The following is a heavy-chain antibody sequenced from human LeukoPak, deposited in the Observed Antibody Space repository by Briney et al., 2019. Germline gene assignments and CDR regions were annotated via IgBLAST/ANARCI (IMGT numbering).Heavy chain of an antibody. Sequence: PGGSLRLSCAASGFTFSSYAMHWVRQAPGKGLEWVAVISYDGSNKYYADSVKGRFTISRDNSKNTLYLQMNSLRAEDTAVYYCARADSSSRLFWGQGAMVTVSS. CDR1: GFTFSSYA. D-gene: IGHD6-6*01. V-gene: IGHV3-30-3*01. J-gene: IGHJ3*01. CDR2: ISYDGSNK. CDR3: ARADSSSRLF.